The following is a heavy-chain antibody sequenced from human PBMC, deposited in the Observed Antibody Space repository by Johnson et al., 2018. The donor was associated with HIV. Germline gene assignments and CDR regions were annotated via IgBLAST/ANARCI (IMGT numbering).Heavy chain of an antibody. CDR1: GFTFSSYA. CDR2: ISYDGSNK. J-gene: IGHJ3*02. Sequence: QVQLVESGGGVVQPGRSLRLSCAASGFTFSSYAMHWVRQAPGKGLEWVAVISYDGSNKYYADSVKGRFTISRDNSKNTVYLQMNSLRAEDTALYYCARDGAYSYFAFDIWGQGTMVTVSS. V-gene: IGHV3-30-3*01. CDR3: ARDGAYSYFAFDI. D-gene: IGHD5-18*01.